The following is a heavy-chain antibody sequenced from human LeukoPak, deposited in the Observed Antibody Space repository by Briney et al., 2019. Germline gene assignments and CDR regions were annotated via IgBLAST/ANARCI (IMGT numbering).Heavy chain of an antibody. CDR2: IYYSGST. CDR3: ARGDMTTVTTGWYFDL. J-gene: IGHJ2*01. CDR1: GGSISSGGYY. Sequence: SETQSLTRTVSGGSISSGGYYWSWIRQHPGKGLEWIGYIYYSGSTYYNPSLKSRVTISVDTSKNQFSLKLSSVTAADTAVYYCARGDMTTVTTGWYFDLWGRGTLVTVSS. V-gene: IGHV4-31*03. D-gene: IGHD4-11*01.